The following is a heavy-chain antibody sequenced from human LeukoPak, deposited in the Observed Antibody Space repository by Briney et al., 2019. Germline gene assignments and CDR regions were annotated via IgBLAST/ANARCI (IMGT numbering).Heavy chain of an antibody. Sequence: GGSLRLSCAASGFTLSSYAMSWVRQAPGKGLEWVSAISGSGGSTYYADSVKGRFTISRDNSKNTLYLQMNSLRAEDTAVYYCAKDESGDYRGFWGQGTLVTVSS. V-gene: IGHV3-23*01. CDR1: GFTLSSYA. D-gene: IGHD4-17*01. J-gene: IGHJ4*02. CDR2: ISGSGGST. CDR3: AKDESGDYRGF.